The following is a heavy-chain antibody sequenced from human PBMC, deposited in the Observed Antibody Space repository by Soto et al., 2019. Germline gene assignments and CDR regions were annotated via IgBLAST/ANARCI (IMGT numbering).Heavy chain of an antibody. J-gene: IGHJ4*02. CDR3: ARELAVKNPGEFDS. V-gene: IGHV1-8*01. CDR2: MNPNSGNT. CDR1: GYTFTSYD. D-gene: IGHD3-9*01. Sequence: ASVKVSCKASGYTFTSYDINWVRQATGQGLEWMGWMNPNSGNTGYAQKFQGRVTMTRNTSISTAYMELSSLRSEDTAVYYCARELAVKNPGEFDSWGQGALVTVSS.